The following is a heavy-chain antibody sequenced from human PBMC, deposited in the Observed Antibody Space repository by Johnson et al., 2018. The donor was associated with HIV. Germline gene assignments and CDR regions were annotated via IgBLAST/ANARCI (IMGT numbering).Heavy chain of an antibody. Sequence: QVQLVESGGGVVQHGTSLRLSCAASGLTFSHYPMHWVRQAPGKGLEWVSVIYSGGSTYYADSVKGRFTISRDNSKNTLYLQMNSLRAEDTAVYYCAKEGADYNFWSGYSSNAFDIWGQGTMVTVSS. D-gene: IGHD3-3*01. J-gene: IGHJ3*02. CDR2: IYSGGST. CDR1: GLTFSHYP. V-gene: IGHV3-NL1*01. CDR3: AKEGADYNFWSGYSSNAFDI.